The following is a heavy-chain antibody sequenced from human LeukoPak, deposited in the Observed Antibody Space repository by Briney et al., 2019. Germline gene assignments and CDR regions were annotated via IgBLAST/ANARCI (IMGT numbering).Heavy chain of an antibody. CDR1: GGTFSSYA. J-gene: IGHJ4*02. D-gene: IGHD3-22*01. V-gene: IGHV1-69*13. Sequence: SVNVSCKASGGTFSSYAISWVRQAPGQGLEWMGGIIPIFGTANYAQKFQGRVTITADESTSTAYMELSSLRSEDTAVYYCARDTQKRYGTYYYDSSGYYSFDYWGQGTLVTVSS. CDR2: IIPIFGTA. CDR3: ARDTQKRYGTYYYDSSGYYSFDY.